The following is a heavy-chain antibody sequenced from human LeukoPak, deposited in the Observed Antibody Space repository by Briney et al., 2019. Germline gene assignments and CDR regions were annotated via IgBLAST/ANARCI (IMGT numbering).Heavy chain of an antibody. Sequence: KPSQTLSLTCTVSGGSISSDLYYWNWIRQPAGKGLEWIGRFYNSGRTNFNPSLKSRVTISADTSKNQFSLKLRSVTAADTAVYYCAREGQATGWFDPWGQGTLVTVSS. CDR2: FYNSGRT. V-gene: IGHV4-61*02. J-gene: IGHJ5*02. CDR1: GGSISSDLYY. CDR3: AREGQATGWFDP.